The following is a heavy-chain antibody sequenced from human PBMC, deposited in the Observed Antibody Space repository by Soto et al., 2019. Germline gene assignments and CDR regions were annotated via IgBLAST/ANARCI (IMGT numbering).Heavy chain of an antibody. CDR2: INHSGST. V-gene: IGHV4-34*01. CDR3: ARYNSNAIAY. CDR1: QECRDDYY. J-gene: IGHJ1*01. Sequence: GNPYLARAVHQECRDDYYWSWTRQPPGKGLEWIGEINHSGSTTYNPSLKSRVTISVDTSKNQFSLKMTSVTAADRGKYCGARYNSNAIAYWGRG. D-gene: IGHD3-16*01.